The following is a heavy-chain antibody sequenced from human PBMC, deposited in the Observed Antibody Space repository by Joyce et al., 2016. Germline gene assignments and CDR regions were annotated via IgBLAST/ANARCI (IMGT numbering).Heavy chain of an antibody. V-gene: IGHV5-51*01. CDR1: GVSFNGYW. J-gene: IGHJ4*02. D-gene: IGHD2-21*01. Sequence: EVQLVQSGAEVQTPAESLKISCKSSGVSFNGYWIAWVRQMPGKGLEWMGNIYPGDARTRYRPSFQGQVTISADKSINTAYLHWSSLKASDAASYYCAGVISHSHFDTWGQGTLVTVSS. CDR3: AGVISHSHFDT. CDR2: IYPGDART.